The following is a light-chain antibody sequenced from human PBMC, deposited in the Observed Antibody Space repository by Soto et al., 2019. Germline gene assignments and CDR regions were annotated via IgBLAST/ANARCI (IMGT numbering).Light chain of an antibody. CDR3: QHYNHWPMYT. CDR2: GAS. Sequence: EIVMTQSPATLSVSPGGRATLSCRASQSVITNLAWYQQKPGQAPRLVISGASNRATGIPARFSGSGSGTEFTLTISNLQSEDFAVYYCQHYNHWPMYTFGQGTKLEIK. J-gene: IGKJ2*01. V-gene: IGKV3-15*01. CDR1: QSVITN.